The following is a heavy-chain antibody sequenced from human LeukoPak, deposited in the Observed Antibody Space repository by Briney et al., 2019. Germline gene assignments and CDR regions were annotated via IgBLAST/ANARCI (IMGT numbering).Heavy chain of an antibody. D-gene: IGHD6-13*01. CDR3: ARGVTIAAAGKYFDY. CDR1: GFTVSSNY. J-gene: IGHJ4*02. V-gene: IGHV3-53*01. Sequence: GGSLRLSCAASGFTVSSNYMSWVRQAPGKGLEWVSVIYSGGSTYYADSVKGRFTISRDNSKNTLYLQMNSLRAEDTAVYYCARGVTIAAAGKYFDYWGQGTLVTVSS. CDR2: IYSGGST.